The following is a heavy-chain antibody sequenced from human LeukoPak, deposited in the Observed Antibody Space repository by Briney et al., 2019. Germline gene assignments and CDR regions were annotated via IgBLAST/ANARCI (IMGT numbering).Heavy chain of an antibody. J-gene: IGHJ4*02. Sequence: SETLSLTCTVSAGSISSSSYYWGWIRQPPGKGLEWIGSIFYSGSTYYNPFLKRRVAISVDTSKNQFSLNLSSVTAADTAVYNCARRAAGAGDFDYWGQGTLVTVSS. CDR1: AGSISSSSYY. D-gene: IGHD6-13*01. CDR3: ARRAAGAGDFDY. V-gene: IGHV4-39*01. CDR2: IFYSGST.